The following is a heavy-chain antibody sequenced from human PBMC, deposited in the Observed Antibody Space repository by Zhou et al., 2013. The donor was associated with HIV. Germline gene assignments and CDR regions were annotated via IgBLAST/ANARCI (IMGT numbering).Heavy chain of an antibody. Sequence: QVQLVQSGAEVKKPGASVKVSCKASGYTFTSYYMHWVRQAPGQGLEWMGIINPSGGSTSYAQKFQGRVTMTRDTSTSTVYMELSSLRSEDTAVYYCARGGFLVGRFLEWYPTGVAFDIWGQGTMVTVSS. D-gene: IGHD3-3*01. CDR1: GYTFTSYY. CDR3: ARGGFLVGRFLEWYPTGVAFDI. J-gene: IGHJ3*02. CDR2: INPSGGST. V-gene: IGHV1-46*01.